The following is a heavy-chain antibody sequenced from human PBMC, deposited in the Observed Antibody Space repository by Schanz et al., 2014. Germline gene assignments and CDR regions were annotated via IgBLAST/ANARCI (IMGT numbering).Heavy chain of an antibody. D-gene: IGHD3-10*01. Sequence: QVQLVESGGGVVQPGRSLRLSCSASGFTLSSYGMHWVRQAPGKGLEWLAVIWFDGTNKYNADSVKGRFTISRDTSKNTLYLLLNSLRAEDTAVYYCARDQYYFGSGNPFAIWGQGTMVTVSS. CDR2: IWFDGTNK. V-gene: IGHV3-33*01. J-gene: IGHJ3*02. CDR1: GFTLSSYG. CDR3: ARDQYYFGSGNPFAI.